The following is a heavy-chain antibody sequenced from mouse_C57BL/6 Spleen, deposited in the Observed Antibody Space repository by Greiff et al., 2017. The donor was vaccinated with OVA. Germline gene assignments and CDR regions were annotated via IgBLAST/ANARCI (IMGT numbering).Heavy chain of an antibody. J-gene: IGHJ1*03. V-gene: IGHV1-53*01. CDR3: EAGGVYYGSSYEYFDV. CDR1: GYTFTSYW. CDR2: INPSNGGT. D-gene: IGHD1-1*01. Sequence: QVQLQQPGTELVKPGASVKLSCKASGYTFTSYWMHWVKQRPGQGLEWIGNINPSNGGTNYNEKFKSKATLTVDKSSSTAYMQLSSLTSEDSAVYYCEAGGVYYGSSYEYFDVWGKGTTVTVSS.